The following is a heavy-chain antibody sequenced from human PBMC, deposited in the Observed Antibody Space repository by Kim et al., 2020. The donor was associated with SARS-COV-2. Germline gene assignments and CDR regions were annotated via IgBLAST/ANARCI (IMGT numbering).Heavy chain of an antibody. CDR3: ATIVGSSGGY. J-gene: IGHJ4*02. Sequence: GTNYAQKFQGRVTMTSDTSIGTAYMELSRLRSDDTAVYYCATIVGSSGGYWGQGTLVTVSS. CDR2: GT. V-gene: IGHV1-2*02. D-gene: IGHD1-26*01.